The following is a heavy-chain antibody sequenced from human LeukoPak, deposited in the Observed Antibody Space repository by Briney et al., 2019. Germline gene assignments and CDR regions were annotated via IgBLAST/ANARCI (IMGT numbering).Heavy chain of an antibody. D-gene: IGHD2-21*02. CDR2: INPNIGDA. Sequence: ASVKVSCKASGYTFTDYFIHWVRQAPGQGLEWMGWINPNIGDASYAQKFQDRVTMTRDRSINTAYMELSRLTSDDTGVYYCARMALDGGDSIGFDLWGQGTVVSVSS. CDR3: ARMALDGGDSIGFDL. J-gene: IGHJ5*02. CDR1: GYTFTDYF. V-gene: IGHV1-2*02.